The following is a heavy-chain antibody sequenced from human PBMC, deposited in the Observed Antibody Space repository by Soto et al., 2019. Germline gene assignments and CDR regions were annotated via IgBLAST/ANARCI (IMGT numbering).Heavy chain of an antibody. CDR3: ASRVIGSSRAFDI. D-gene: IGHD3-10*01. V-gene: IGHV3-23*01. CDR2: ISDGGDLT. Sequence: PGGSRRLPGAAAGFAFSSHPMSWVRQAPEKGLDWVAGISDGGDLTYNADSVRGRFTISRDNSSNSLYLQMNSLSAQDPAVYYCASRVIGSSRAFDIWGQGTMVTVSS. J-gene: IGHJ3*02. CDR1: GFAFSSHP.